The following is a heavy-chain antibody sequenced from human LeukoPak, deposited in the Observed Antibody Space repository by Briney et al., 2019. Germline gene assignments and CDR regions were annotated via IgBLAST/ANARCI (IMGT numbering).Heavy chain of an antibody. V-gene: IGHV4-34*12. CDR3: AKSNGYGLIDI. CDR1: GGSFSGYY. D-gene: IGHD3-22*01. Sequence: SETLSLTCAVYGGSFSGYYWSWIRQPPGKALEWIENIFYSGSTYYSPSLKSRVTISLDTSRNQFSLKLNSVIAADTAVYYCAKSNGYGLIDIWGQGTMVTVSS. J-gene: IGHJ3*02. CDR2: IFYSGST.